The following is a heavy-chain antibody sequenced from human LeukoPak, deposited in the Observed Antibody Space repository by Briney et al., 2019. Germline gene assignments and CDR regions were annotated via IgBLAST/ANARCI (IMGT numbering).Heavy chain of an antibody. J-gene: IGHJ4*02. D-gene: IGHD3-22*01. CDR2: IIPILGIA. Sequence: SVKVSCKASGGTFSSYAISWVRQAPGQGLEWMGRIIPILGIANYAQKFQGRVTITADKSTSTAYMELSSLRSEDTAVYYCARPPDRSGYYYASGGWGQGTLVTVSS. CDR3: ARPPDRSGYYYASGG. CDR1: GGTFSSYA. V-gene: IGHV1-69*04.